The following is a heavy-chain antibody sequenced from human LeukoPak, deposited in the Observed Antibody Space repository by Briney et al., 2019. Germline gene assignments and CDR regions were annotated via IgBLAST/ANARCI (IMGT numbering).Heavy chain of an antibody. Sequence: PGGSLRLSCAASGFTFSSYWMHWVRQAPGKGLVWVSRINSDGSGTSYADSVKGRFTISRDNAKNTLYLQMNSLRAEDTAVYYCARNIAAHYYYYMDVWGKGTTVTVSS. CDR3: ARNIAAHYYYYMDV. J-gene: IGHJ6*03. D-gene: IGHD6-13*01. V-gene: IGHV3-74*01. CDR1: GFTFSSYW. CDR2: INSDGSGT.